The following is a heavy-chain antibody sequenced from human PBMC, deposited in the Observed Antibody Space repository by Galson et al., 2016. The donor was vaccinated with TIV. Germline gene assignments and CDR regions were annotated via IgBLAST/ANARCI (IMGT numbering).Heavy chain of an antibody. J-gene: IGHJ5*02. CDR2: IDPSDSYI. Sequence: QSGAEVKKPGESLRISCKGSGYSFTNYWITWVRQMPGKGLEWMGRIDPSDSYINYSPSVQGHVTISADRSINTAYLQWSSLKASDSAMYYCARGVSTGSGWLDPWGQGALVTVTS. CDR3: ARGVSTGSGWLDP. CDR1: GYSFTNYW. D-gene: IGHD3-3*01. V-gene: IGHV5-10-1*01.